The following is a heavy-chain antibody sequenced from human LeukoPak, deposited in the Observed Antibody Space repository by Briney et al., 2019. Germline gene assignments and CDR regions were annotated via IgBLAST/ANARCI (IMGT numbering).Heavy chain of an antibody. V-gene: IGHV4-59*01. D-gene: IGHD1-26*01. CDR2: IFYTGST. CDR1: XGSISSYY. Sequence: PSETLSLTCTVSXGSISSYYWNWIRQPPGKGLEWIGYIFYTGSTNYNPSLKSRATISVDPSKKQISLKLRSVTAADTAVYYCAREIGYGRPFDYWGQGTLVTVSS. J-gene: IGHJ4*02. CDR3: AREIGYGRPFDY.